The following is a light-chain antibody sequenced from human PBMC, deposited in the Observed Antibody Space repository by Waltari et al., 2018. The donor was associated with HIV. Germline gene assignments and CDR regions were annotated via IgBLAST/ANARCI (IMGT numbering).Light chain of an antibody. CDR2: SAS. Sequence: EIVLTQSLGTLSLSPGERATLSCRASQSIDYSYLAWYQQRPGQAPRLLIYSASTRAAGIPDRFSGSGSGTDFILTISRLEPEDCAVYYCQQYTRAPWTFGQGTKVEI. J-gene: IGKJ1*01. CDR3: QQYTRAPWT. V-gene: IGKV3-20*01. CDR1: QSIDYSY.